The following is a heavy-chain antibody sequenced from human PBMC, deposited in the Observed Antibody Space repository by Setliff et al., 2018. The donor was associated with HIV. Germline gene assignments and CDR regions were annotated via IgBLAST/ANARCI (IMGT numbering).Heavy chain of an antibody. CDR3: ARITVSEIGYYGMDV. J-gene: IGHJ6*02. CDR1: GYSISSGYY. V-gene: IGHV4-38-2*01. CDR2: IYHSGST. Sequence: SETLSLTCAVSGYSISSGYYWGWIRQPPGKGLEWIGSIYHSGSTYYNPSLKSRVTISVDTSKNQFSLKLSSVTAADTAVYYCARITVSEIGYYGMDVLGQGTTVTVSS. D-gene: IGHD3-10*01.